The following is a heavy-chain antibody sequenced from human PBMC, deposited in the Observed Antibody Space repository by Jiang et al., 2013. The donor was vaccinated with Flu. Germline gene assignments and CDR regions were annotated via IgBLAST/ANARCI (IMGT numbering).Heavy chain of an antibody. CDR1: GGSFSGYY. Sequence: LLKPSETLSLTCAVYGGSFSGYYWSWIRQPPGKGLEWIGEINHSGSTNYNPSLKSRVTISVDTSKNQFSLKLSSVTAADTAVYYCARRSYYGSGSYYYWGQGTLVTVSS. J-gene: IGHJ4*02. D-gene: IGHD3-10*01. CDR2: INHSGST. CDR3: ARRSYYGSGSYYY. V-gene: IGHV4-34*01.